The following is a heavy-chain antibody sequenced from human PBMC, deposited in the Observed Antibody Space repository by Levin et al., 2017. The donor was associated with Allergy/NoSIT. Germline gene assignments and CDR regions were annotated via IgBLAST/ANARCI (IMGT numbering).Heavy chain of an antibody. Sequence: GESLKISCAASGFTFRTYDMAWVRQAPGKGLEWVASVSRSGDNTYYTDSVKGRFTISRDNSNYMVYLQMNSLRAEDTDVYFCANDPYSRRLGHWGQGTLDSVSS. CDR1: GFTFRTYD. J-gene: IGHJ4*02. CDR2: VSRSGDNT. D-gene: IGHD2-21*01. CDR3: ANDPYSRRLGH. V-gene: IGHV3-23*01.